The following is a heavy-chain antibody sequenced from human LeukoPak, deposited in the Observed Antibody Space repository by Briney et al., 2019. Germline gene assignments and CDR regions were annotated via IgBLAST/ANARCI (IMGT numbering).Heavy chain of an antibody. CDR2: INHSGST. V-gene: IGHV4-34*01. J-gene: IGHJ5*02. CDR3: ARGPMDYDFWSGYYQGCNWFDP. Sequence: PSETLSLTCAVYGGSFSGYYWSWIRQPPGKGLEWIGEINHSGSTNYNPSLKSRVTISVDTSKNQFSLKLSSVTAADTAVYYCARGPMDYDFWSGYYQGCNWFDPWGQGTLVTVSS. CDR1: GGSFSGYY. D-gene: IGHD3-3*01.